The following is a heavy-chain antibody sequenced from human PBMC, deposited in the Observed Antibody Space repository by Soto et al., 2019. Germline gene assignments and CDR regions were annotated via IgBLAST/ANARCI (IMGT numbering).Heavy chain of an antibody. CDR2: INHSGST. CDR1: GGSFSGYY. J-gene: IGHJ5*02. Sequence: QVQLQQWGAGLLKPSETLSLTCAVYGGSFSGYYWSWIRQPPGKGLEWIGEINHSGSTNYNPSLKSRVTISVDTSKNQVSLKLSSVTAADTAVYYCAREGTINWFDPWGQGTLVTVSS. V-gene: IGHV4-34*01. D-gene: IGHD1-1*01. CDR3: AREGTINWFDP.